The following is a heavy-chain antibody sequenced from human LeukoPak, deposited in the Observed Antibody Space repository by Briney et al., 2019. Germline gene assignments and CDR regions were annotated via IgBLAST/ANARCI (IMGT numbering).Heavy chain of an antibody. J-gene: IGHJ3*02. CDR1: GYTFTSYG. CDR3: ARDFYSSGRGAFDI. Sequence: ASVKVSCKASGYTFTSYGISWVRQAPGQGLEWMGWISAYNGNTNYAQELQGRVTITTDASTSTAYMELRSLRSDDTAVYYCARDFYSSGRGAFDIWGQGTMVTVSS. CDR2: ISAYNGNT. V-gene: IGHV1-18*01. D-gene: IGHD6-19*01.